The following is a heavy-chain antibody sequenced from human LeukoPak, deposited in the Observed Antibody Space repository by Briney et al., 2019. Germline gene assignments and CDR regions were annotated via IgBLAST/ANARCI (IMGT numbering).Heavy chain of an antibody. CDR1: GYSFPSYW. Sequence: GESLQISCKGSGYSFPSYWIGWVRQMPGKGLEWMGIIYPADSDSRYSPSFQGQVTISADKSISTTYLQRSSLKASDTAVYYCARRGYSEYEPSDYWGQGTLVTVSS. CDR2: IYPADSDS. D-gene: IGHD5-12*01. CDR3: ARRGYSEYEPSDY. J-gene: IGHJ4*02. V-gene: IGHV5-51*01.